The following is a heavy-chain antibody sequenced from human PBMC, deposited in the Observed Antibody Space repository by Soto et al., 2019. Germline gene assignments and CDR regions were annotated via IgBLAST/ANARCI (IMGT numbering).Heavy chain of an antibody. CDR1: GFTFSSDW. CDR3: ARDRRYCTNVICYFND. J-gene: IGHJ1*01. V-gene: IGHV3-74*01. CDR2: INADGSGT. D-gene: IGHD2-8*01. Sequence: GGSLRLSCAASGFTFSSDWMHWVRQAPGKGLVWVSRINADGSGTTYADSVKGRFTISRDNAKNMVYLQMNSLRAEDTAVYYCARDRRYCTNVICYFNDWGQG.